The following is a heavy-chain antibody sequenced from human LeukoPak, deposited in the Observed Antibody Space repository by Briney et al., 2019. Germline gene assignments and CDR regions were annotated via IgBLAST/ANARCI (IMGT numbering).Heavy chain of an antibody. V-gene: IGHV3-23*01. CDR2: ISGSGGST. J-gene: IGHJ4*02. Sequence: PGGSLRLSCAASGFTFSSYDMSWVRQTPGKGLEWVSAISGSGGSTYYADSVKGRFTISRDNSKNTLYLQMNSLRAEDTAVYYCAKTRKSVGGSYFWGQGTLVTVSS. CDR1: GFTFSSYD. D-gene: IGHD1-26*01. CDR3: AKTRKSVGGSYF.